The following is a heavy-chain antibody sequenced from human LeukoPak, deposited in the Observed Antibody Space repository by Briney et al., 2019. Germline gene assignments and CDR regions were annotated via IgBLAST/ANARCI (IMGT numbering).Heavy chain of an antibody. V-gene: IGHV4-34*01. Sequence: PSETLSLTCAVHGGSFSGYYWSWIRQPPGKGLEWIGEINHSGSTNYNPSLKSRVTISVDTSKNQFSLKLSSVTAADTAVYYCARVTFGGVIVDWGQGTLVTVSS. D-gene: IGHD3-16*02. CDR3: ARVTFGGVIVD. CDR1: GGSFSGYY. CDR2: INHSGST. J-gene: IGHJ4*02.